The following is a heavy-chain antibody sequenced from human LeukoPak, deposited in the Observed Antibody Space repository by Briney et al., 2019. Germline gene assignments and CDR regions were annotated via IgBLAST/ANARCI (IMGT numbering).Heavy chain of an antibody. V-gene: IGHV4-59*01. CDR1: GGSISSYY. D-gene: IGHD2-8*01. CDR3: ARHTNGVWAH. CDR2: IYYSGST. Sequence: SETLSLTCTVSGGSISSYYWSWIRQPPGKGLEWIGYIYYSGSTNYNPSLKSRVTISVDTSKNQFSLKLSSVTAADTAVYYCARHTNGVWAHWGQGTLVTVSS. J-gene: IGHJ4*02.